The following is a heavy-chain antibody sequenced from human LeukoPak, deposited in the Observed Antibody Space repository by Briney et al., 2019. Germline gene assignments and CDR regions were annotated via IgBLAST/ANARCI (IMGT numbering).Heavy chain of an antibody. V-gene: IGHV4-30-4*01. CDR3: ARVGGGNFCFDY. CDR2: IYYSGST. D-gene: IGHD4-23*01. J-gene: IGHJ4*02. Sequence: PSQTLSLTCTVSGGSIRSGDYYWSWIRQPPGKGLEWIGYIYYSGSTYYNPSLKSRVTISVDTSKTQFSLKLSSVTAADTAVYYCARVGGGNFCFDYWGQGTLVTVSS. CDR1: GGSIRSGDYY.